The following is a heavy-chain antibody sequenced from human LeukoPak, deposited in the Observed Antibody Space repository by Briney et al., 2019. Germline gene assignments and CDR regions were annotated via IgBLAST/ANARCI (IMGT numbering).Heavy chain of an antibody. CDR1: GGSFSDYY. Sequence: PSETLSLTCAVYGGSFSDYYWNWIRQPPGKGLEWIGEINHSGSTNYNPSLKSRVTMSVDTFKNKFSLTLSSVTAADTAVYYCARVQDFETRGYYLGYWGHGTLVTVSS. V-gene: IGHV4-34*01. D-gene: IGHD3-22*01. J-gene: IGHJ4*01. CDR2: INHSGST. CDR3: ARVQDFETRGYYLGY.